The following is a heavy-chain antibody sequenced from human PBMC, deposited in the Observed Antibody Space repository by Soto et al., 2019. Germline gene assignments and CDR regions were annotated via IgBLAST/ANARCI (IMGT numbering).Heavy chain of an antibody. V-gene: IGHV5-51*01. Sequence: PGESLKISCKGSGYRFTVFWIGWVRQMPGKGLEWMGIIYPGDSETRYSPSFQGQVTISADKSINTAYLQWSSLKASDTAMYYCVRPYTSGWSYFDSWGQGTLVTVSS. CDR3: VRPYTSGWSYFDS. CDR2: IYPGDSET. CDR1: GYRFTVFW. J-gene: IGHJ4*02. D-gene: IGHD6-19*01.